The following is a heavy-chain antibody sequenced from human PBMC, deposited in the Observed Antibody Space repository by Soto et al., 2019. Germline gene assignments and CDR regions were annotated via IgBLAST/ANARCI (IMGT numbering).Heavy chain of an antibody. D-gene: IGHD3-22*01. CDR3: ARDLLPHDSSGPIDLYC. Sequence: CGSLRLSCAASGFTFSSYAMSWVRQAPGKGLEWVSVISGSGSSTYYADSVKGRFTISRDNSKKTLYVQMNSLRAEDTAVYYCARDLLPHDSSGPIDLYCWGQGTLVTVA. V-gene: IGHV3-23*01. CDR1: GFTFSSYA. J-gene: IGHJ4*02. CDR2: ISGSGSST.